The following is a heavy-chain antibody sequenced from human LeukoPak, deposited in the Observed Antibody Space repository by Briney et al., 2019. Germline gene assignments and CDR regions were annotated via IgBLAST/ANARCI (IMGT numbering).Heavy chain of an antibody. J-gene: IGHJ4*02. CDR1: GFSLSDAW. D-gene: IGHD1-1*01. Sequence: KPGGSLRLSCAASGFSLSDAWMSWVRQAPGKGLECVGRIKPKTDGGTTDYAEPVKDRFSVSRDDSKNTLYLQINSLTTEDTGPYYCTQLSRGYWGQGTQVTVSS. V-gene: IGHV3-15*01. CDR3: TQLSRGY. CDR2: IKPKTDGGTT.